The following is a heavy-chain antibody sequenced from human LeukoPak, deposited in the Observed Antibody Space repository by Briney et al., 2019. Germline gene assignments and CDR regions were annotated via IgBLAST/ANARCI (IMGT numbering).Heavy chain of an antibody. V-gene: IGHV3-21*01. Sequence: GGSLRLSCAASGFTFSTYSMNWVRQAPGKGLEWVSSLSSSSTYVYYADSVKGRFTISRDNAKNSLYLQMNSLRAEDTAVYYCARVRCSDGGCFYNFDYWGQGSLVTVSS. D-gene: IGHD2-15*01. CDR3: ARVRCSDGGCFYNFDY. CDR1: GFTFSTYS. CDR2: LSSSSTYV. J-gene: IGHJ4*02.